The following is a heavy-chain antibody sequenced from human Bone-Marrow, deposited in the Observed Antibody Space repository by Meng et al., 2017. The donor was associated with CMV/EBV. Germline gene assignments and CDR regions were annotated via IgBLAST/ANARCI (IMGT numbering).Heavy chain of an antibody. J-gene: IGHJ4*02. V-gene: IGHV4-34*01. CDR3: ARGGFWSGYYPPSY. CDR2: INHSGST. Sequence: GSLRLSCAVYGGSFSGYYWSWIRQPPGKGLEWIGEINHSGSTNYNPSLKSRVTISVDTSKNQFSLKLSSVTAADTAVYYCARGGFWSGYYPPSYWGQGTLVTVSS. CDR1: GGSFSGYY. D-gene: IGHD3-3*01.